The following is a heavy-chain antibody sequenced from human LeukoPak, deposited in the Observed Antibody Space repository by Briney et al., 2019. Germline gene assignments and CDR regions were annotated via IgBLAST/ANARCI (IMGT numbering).Heavy chain of an antibody. D-gene: IGHD3-10*01. V-gene: IGHV3-74*01. CDR1: GFTFTSHW. CDR3: ARDRVYGSGSSDY. CDR2: INGDGSGT. J-gene: IGHJ4*02. Sequence: GGSLRLSCTASGFTFTSHWMHWVRQVPGKGLVWVSRINGDGSGTNHADSVKGRFTISRDNAKNTLYLQMNSLRVEDTAVYYCARDRVYGSGSSDYSGQGTLVTVSS.